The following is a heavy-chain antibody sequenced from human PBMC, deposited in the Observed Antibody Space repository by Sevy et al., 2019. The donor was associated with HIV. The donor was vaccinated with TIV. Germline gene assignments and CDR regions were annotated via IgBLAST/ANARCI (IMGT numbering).Heavy chain of an antibody. CDR2: INHSGST. V-gene: IGHV4-34*01. CDR1: GGSFSGYY. Sequence: SETLSLTCGVYGGSFSGYYWSWIRQPPGKGLGWIGEINHSGSTNYNPSLKSRVTISVDTSRNQFSLKLSSVTAADTAVYYCARYRVAGNFDYWGQGTLVTASS. D-gene: IGHD6-19*01. CDR3: ARYRVAGNFDY. J-gene: IGHJ4*02.